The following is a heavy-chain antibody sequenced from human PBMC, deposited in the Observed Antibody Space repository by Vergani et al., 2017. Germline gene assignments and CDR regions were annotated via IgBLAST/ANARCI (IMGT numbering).Heavy chain of an antibody. CDR3: ATPRSYYDFWSGHYDAFDI. CDR2: IYPGDSDT. V-gene: IGHV5-51*01. Sequence: EVQLVPSGAEVKKPGESLKISCKGSGYSFTSYWIGWVRQMPGKGLEWMGIIYPGDSDTRYSPSFPGQVTISADKSISTAYLQWSSLKASDTAMYYCATPRSYYDFWSGHYDAFDIWGQGTMVTVSS. J-gene: IGHJ3*02. CDR1: GYSFTSYW. D-gene: IGHD3-3*01.